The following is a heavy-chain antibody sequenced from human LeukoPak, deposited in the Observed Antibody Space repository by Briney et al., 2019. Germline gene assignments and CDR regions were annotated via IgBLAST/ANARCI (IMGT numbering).Heavy chain of an antibody. J-gene: IGHJ4*02. CDR3: ARVPENTPNYFDSRGALDY. D-gene: IGHD3-22*01. V-gene: IGHV3-21*01. Sequence: GGSLRLSCAASGFSFSFSNMNWVRQAPGKGLEWVSYISSTNGHTYYADSVNGRFTISRDNAKNSLYLQMNSLRAEDTAVHYCARVPENTPNYFDSRGALDYWGQGTLVTVSS. CDR1: GFSFSFSN. CDR2: ISSTNGHT.